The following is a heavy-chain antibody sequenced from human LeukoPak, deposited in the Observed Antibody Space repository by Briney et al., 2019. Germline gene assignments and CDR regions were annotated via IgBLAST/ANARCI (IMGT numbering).Heavy chain of an antibody. CDR2: FYVRGST. CDR3: ARTNPSDFWSGIDY. D-gene: IGHD3-3*01. Sequence: SETLSLTCTVSGGSISSYYWNWIRQPAGKGPEWIGQFYVRGSTNYNPSLKSRVTMSVDTSKNQFFLKVSPVTAADTAVYYCARTNPSDFWSGIDYWGQGILVTVSS. J-gene: IGHJ4*02. CDR1: GGSISSYY. V-gene: IGHV4-4*07.